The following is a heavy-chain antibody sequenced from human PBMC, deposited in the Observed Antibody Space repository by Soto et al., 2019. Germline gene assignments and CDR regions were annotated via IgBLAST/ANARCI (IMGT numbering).Heavy chain of an antibody. CDR2: IISSGVNT. V-gene: IGHV3-23*01. Sequence: QPGGSLRLSCAASGFTFSSYAMSWVRQAPGKGPEWVSSIISSGVNTYYADSVKGRFTISRDNSQNTVYLQMNSLRAEDTAVYYCAKVFIRTGDRAWGQGILVTVSS. D-gene: IGHD7-27*01. J-gene: IGHJ5*02. CDR3: AKVFIRTGDRA. CDR1: GFTFSSYA.